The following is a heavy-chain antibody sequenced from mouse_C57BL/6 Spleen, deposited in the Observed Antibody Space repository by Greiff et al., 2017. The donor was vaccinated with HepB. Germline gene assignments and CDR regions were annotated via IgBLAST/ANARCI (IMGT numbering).Heavy chain of an antibody. CDR1: GYTFTSYW. CDR2: INPSNGGT. CDR3: ARRDLHLLPYFDY. J-gene: IGHJ2*01. Sequence: VQLQQPGTELVKPGASVKLSCKASGYTFTSYWMHWVKQRHGQGLEWIGNINPSNGGTNYNEKFKSKATLTVDKSSSTAYMQRSSLTSEDSAVYYCARRDLHLLPYFDYWGQGTTLTVSS. D-gene: IGHD6-2*01. V-gene: IGHV1-53*01.